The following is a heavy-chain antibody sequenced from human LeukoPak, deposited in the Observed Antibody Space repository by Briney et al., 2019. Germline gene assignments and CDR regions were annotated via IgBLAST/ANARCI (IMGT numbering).Heavy chain of an antibody. CDR2: KNYSGST. Sequence: SETLSLTCAVYVGSFSGYYWSWIRQPPGKGLEWIGEKNYSGSTNYNTPLKSRVTISVDTSKNQFSLKLNSVTAADTAVYYCARRRRYYCSGSLGVYYRGMDVWGKGTTVTVSS. J-gene: IGHJ6*04. CDR3: ARRRRYYCSGSLGVYYRGMDV. V-gene: IGHV4-34*01. D-gene: IGHD3-10*01. CDR1: VGSFSGYY.